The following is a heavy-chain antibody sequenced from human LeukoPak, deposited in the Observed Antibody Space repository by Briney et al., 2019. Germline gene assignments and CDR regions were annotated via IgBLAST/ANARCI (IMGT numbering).Heavy chain of an antibody. J-gene: IGHJ3*02. CDR2: IYYSGST. CDR3: ARVSYDSSGYSLLNAFDI. Sequence: SETLSLTCTVSGGSISSGGYYWSWIRQHPGKRLEWIGYIYYSGSTYYNPSLKSRVTISVDTSKNQFSLKLSSVTAADTAVYYCARVSYDSSGYSLLNAFDIWGQGTMVTVSS. CDR1: GGSISSGGYY. V-gene: IGHV4-31*03. D-gene: IGHD3-22*01.